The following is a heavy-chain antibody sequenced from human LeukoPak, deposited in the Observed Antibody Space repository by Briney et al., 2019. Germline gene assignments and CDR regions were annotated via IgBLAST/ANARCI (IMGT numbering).Heavy chain of an antibody. D-gene: IGHD3-22*01. CDR2: ISGSGGST. V-gene: IGHV3-23*01. CDR1: GFTFSSYA. J-gene: IGHJ4*02. Sequence: GGSLRLSCAASGFTFSSYAMSWVRQAPGKGLEWVSAISGSGGSTYYADSVKGRFTISRDDSKNTLYLQMNSLRAEDTAVYYCARARSIVVVNTTVDYWGQGTLVTVSS. CDR3: ARARSIVVVNTTVDY.